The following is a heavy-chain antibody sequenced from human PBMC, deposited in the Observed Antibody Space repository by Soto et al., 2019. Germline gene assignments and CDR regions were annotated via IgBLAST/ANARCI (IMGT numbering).Heavy chain of an antibody. CDR3: AREAV. J-gene: IGHJ6*02. CDR1: GFTFSGYW. CDR2: IKEDGSEQ. V-gene: IGHV3-7*05. Sequence: EVQLVESGGGLVQPGGSLRLSCAASGFTFSGYWMSWVRQAPGKGLEWLANIKEDGSEQFYVDSVKGRFTISRDNAKNSLYLQMSSLRAEGTAVYYWAREAVWGQGTTVTVSS.